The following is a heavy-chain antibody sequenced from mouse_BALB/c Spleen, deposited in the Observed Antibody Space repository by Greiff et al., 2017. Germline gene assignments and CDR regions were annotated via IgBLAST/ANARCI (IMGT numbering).Heavy chain of an antibody. V-gene: IGHV5-9-3*01. Sequence: EVQRVESGGGLVKPGGSLKLSCAASGFTFSSYAMSWVRQTPEKRLEWVATISSGGSYTYYPDSVKGRFTISRDNAKNTLYLQMSSLRSEDTAMYYCARRGDCYYAWFAYWGQGTLVTVSA. D-gene: IGHD2-3*01. CDR2: ISSGGSYT. CDR3: ARRGDCYYAWFAY. J-gene: IGHJ3*01. CDR1: GFTFSSYA.